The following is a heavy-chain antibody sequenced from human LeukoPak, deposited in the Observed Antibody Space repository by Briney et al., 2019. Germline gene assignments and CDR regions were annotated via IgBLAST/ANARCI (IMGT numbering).Heavy chain of an antibody. CDR2: ISAYNGNT. CDR1: GYTFTSYG. Sequence: GASVKVSCKASGYTFTSYGISWVRQAPGQGLEWMGWISAYNGNTSYAQKLQGRVTLTRDMSTSTDYLELSSLRSEDTAVYYCARDNSVRDEAWWFNPWGQGTLVTVSS. CDR3: ARDNSVRDEAWWFNP. D-gene: IGHD5-24*01. V-gene: IGHV1-18*01. J-gene: IGHJ5*02.